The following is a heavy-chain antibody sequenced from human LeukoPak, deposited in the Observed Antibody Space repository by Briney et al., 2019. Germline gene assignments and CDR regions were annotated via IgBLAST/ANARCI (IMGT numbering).Heavy chain of an antibody. CDR2: ISLAGQT. J-gene: IGHJ4*02. CDR1: GGSTSVTNW. D-gene: IGHD1-26*01. CDR3: SRESGPFCPFGY. V-gene: IGHV4-4*01. Sequence: PQTLSPTCGVSGGSTSVTNWWSWVRQPPGQGLEWIGEISLAGQTNYNPSLNGRVTMSLDKSSNQLSLHLTSVTAADTATYFCSRESGPFCPFGYWGQGTLVIVSS.